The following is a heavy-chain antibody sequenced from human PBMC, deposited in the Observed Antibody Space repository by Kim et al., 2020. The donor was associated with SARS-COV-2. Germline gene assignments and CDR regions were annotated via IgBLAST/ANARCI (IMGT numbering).Heavy chain of an antibody. J-gene: IGHJ4*02. D-gene: IGHD3-9*01. V-gene: IGHV5-51*01. CDR2: IYPGDSDT. CDR3: ARQRSHYYDILTGYPRPRLAFDY. CDR1: GYSFTSYW. Sequence: GESLKISCKGSGYSFTSYWIGWVRQMPGKGLEWMGIIYPGDSDTRYSPSFQGQVTISADKSISTAYLQWSSLKASDTAMHYCARQRSHYYDILTGYPRPRLAFDYWGQGTLVTVSS.